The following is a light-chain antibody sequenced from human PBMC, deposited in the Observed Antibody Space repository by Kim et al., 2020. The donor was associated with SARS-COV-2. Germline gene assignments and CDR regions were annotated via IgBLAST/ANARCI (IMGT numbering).Light chain of an antibody. CDR2: GAS. CDR3: QQYGSSPPLA. CDR1: QSVSSSY. Sequence: EIVLTQSPGTLSLSPGERATLSCRASQSVSSSYLAWYQQKPGQAPRLLIYGASSRATGIPDRFSGSGSGTDFTLTISRLEPEDFAVYYGQQYGSSPPLAFGGGTKVDIK. V-gene: IGKV3-20*01. J-gene: IGKJ4*01.